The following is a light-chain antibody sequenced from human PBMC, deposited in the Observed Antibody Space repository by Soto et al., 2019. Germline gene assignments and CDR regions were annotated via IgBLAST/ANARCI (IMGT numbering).Light chain of an antibody. CDR2: DVS. CDR3: SSYTSSSTFRYV. CDR1: SSDVGGYNY. J-gene: IGLJ1*01. V-gene: IGLV2-14*01. Sequence: QSALTQPASVSGSPGQSITISCTGTSSDVGGYNYVSWYQQHPGKAPKLMIYDVSNRPSGVSNRFSGSKSGNTASLTISGLQAEDEADYYCSSYTSSSTFRYVFATGTKLTVL.